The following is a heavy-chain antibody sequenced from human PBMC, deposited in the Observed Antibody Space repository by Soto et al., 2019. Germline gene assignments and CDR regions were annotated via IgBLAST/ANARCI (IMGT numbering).Heavy chain of an antibody. CDR2: ISGGGDST. J-gene: IGHJ4*02. CDR1: EFTLSTYA. V-gene: IGHV3-23*01. D-gene: IGHD3-10*01. CDR3: AKDTGPEYYYGSVNS. Sequence: EVQLLESGGGLVQPGGSLRLSCAASEFTLSTYAMSWVRQAPGKGLEWVSAISGGGDSTYYADSVKGRFTISRDNSKSTLYLQMNSLRAEDTAIYYCAKDTGPEYYYGSVNSWGQGTLVTVSS.